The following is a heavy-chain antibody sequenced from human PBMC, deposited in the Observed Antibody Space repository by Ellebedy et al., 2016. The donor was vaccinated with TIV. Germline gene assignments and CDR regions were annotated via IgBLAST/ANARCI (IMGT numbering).Heavy chain of an antibody. CDR1: GGSISSGGYS. CDR2: IYYSGST. D-gene: IGHD2-2*01. J-gene: IGHJ6*02. Sequence: SETLSLXXAVSGGSISSGGYSWSWIRQPPGKGLEWIGYIYYSGSTYYNPSLKSRVTISVDTSKNQFSLKLSSVTAADTAVYYCARDFLRYQLPLPYYYGMDVWGQGTTVTVSS. V-gene: IGHV4-30-2*05. CDR3: ARDFLRYQLPLPYYYGMDV.